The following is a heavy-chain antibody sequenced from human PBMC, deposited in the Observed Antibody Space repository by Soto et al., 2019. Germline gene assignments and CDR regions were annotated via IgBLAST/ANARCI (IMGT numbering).Heavy chain of an antibody. Sequence: QVQLVQSGAEVKKPGASVEVSCKASGYTFTTYVISWVRQAPGQGPEWMGWIRPYNGNTNYAQKFQGRVTMTTDTSTFTAYMELRSLRSDVTVVYYCARESNIWGSYRFWDYWGQGTLVTVS. CDR3: ARESNIWGSYRFWDY. CDR2: IRPYNGNT. V-gene: IGHV1-18*01. D-gene: IGHD3-16*02. CDR1: GYTFTTYV. J-gene: IGHJ4*02.